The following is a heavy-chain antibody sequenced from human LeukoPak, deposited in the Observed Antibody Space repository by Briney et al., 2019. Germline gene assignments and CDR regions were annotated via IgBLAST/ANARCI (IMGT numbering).Heavy chain of an antibody. CDR1: GFPFSSYA. V-gene: IGHV3-64*01. D-gene: IGHD3-3*01. Sequence: GGSLRLSCAASGFPFSSYAMHWVRQAPGKGLEYVSAISSNGGSTYYANSVKGRFTISRDNSKNTLYLQMGSLRAEDMAVYYCARYLRGYYDYWGQGTLVTVSS. CDR3: ARYLRGYYDY. CDR2: ISSNGGST. J-gene: IGHJ4*02.